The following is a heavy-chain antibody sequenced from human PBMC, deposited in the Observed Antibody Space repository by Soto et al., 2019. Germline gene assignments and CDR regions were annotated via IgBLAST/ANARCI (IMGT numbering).Heavy chain of an antibody. CDR2: ISSGGTTT. CDR1: GFSFSTHA. V-gene: IGHV3-23*01. D-gene: IGHD6-19*01. CDR3: AREGGSIGGWFGRKFDS. Sequence: VGSLRLSCTASGFSFSTHAMSWVRQAPGKGLEWVSSISSGGTTTFYAASVEGRFTISRDKSKNTLYLQMNSLRADDTAVYYCAREGGSIGGWFGRKFDSWGQGTQVTVSS. J-gene: IGHJ4*02.